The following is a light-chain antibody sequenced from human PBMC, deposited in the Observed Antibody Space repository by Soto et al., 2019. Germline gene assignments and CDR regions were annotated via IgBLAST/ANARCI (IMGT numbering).Light chain of an antibody. Sequence: DIVMTQSPLSLPVTPGEPASISCRSSQSLLHSNGYNYLDWYLQKPGQSPQLLIYLGSNRASGVADRFSGSGSGTDFTLRIRRVEAEDVGVYYCMQALQTPATFGQGTKVEIK. V-gene: IGKV2-28*01. J-gene: IGKJ1*01. CDR2: LGS. CDR1: QSLLHSNGYNY. CDR3: MQALQTPAT.